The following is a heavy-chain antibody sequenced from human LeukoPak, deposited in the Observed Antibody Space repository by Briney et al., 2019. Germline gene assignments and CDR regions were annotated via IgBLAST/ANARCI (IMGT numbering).Heavy chain of an antibody. Sequence: ASVKVSCKASGYTFTSYGISWVRQAPGQGREWMGWISAYNGNTNYAQKLQGRVTMTTDKSTSTAYMELRSLRSDDTAVYYCARDRRPFLSGYSSSWYAYWGQGTLVTVSS. CDR1: GYTFTSYG. V-gene: IGHV1-18*01. CDR2: ISAYNGNT. CDR3: ARDRRPFLSGYSSSWYAY. J-gene: IGHJ4*02. D-gene: IGHD6-13*01.